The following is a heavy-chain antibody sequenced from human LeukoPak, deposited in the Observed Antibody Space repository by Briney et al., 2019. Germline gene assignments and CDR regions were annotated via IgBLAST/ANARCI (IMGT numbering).Heavy chain of an antibody. Sequence: PGGSLRLSCAASGVTFSNYAMSCVRQAPGGGLEWVSVISGGGGSTYYADSVKGRFTISRDNSKNTLYLQMPSLRGEDSAVYYCARGGKGPGTFDIWGQGTMVTHSS. CDR3: ARGGKGPGTFDI. V-gene: IGHV3-23*01. J-gene: IGHJ3*02. D-gene: IGHD6-25*01. CDR2: ISGGGGST. CDR1: GVTFSNYA.